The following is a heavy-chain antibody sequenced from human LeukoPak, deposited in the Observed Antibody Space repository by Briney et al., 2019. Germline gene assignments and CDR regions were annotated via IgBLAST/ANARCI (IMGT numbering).Heavy chain of an antibody. CDR1: GYTFTSYG. CDR3: ARAESRGYSSGWYGH. J-gene: IGHJ4*02. Sequence: SVKVSCTASGYTFTSYGISWVRQAPGQGLEWMGGIIPIFGTANYAQKFQGRVTITADESTSTAYMELSSLRSEDTAVYYCARAESRGYSSGWYGHWGQGTLVTVSS. D-gene: IGHD6-19*01. V-gene: IGHV1-69*13. CDR2: IIPIFGTA.